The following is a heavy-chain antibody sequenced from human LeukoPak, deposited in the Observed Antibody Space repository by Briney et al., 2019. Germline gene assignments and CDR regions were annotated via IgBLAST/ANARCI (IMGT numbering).Heavy chain of an antibody. D-gene: IGHD1-26*01. Sequence: WGSLRLSCAASGFTFINAWMAWVRQAPGKGLEWVGRIKAKAHGGTIEYAAPVKGRFTISRDDSKNTLYLQMNSLKTEDTAVYYCTTDGVGVEGATYDNWGQGTLVSVSS. CDR3: TTDGVGVEGATYDN. CDR2: IKAKAHGGTI. V-gene: IGHV3-15*01. J-gene: IGHJ4*02. CDR1: GFTFINAW.